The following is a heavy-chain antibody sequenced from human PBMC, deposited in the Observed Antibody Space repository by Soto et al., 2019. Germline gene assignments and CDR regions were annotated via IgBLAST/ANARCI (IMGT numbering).Heavy chain of an antibody. CDR3: ARHYNRGSFDI. V-gene: IGHV4-39*01. CDR2: IYYSGNA. Sequence: SETLSLTCTVSGGSISSSSYYWGWIRQPPGKGLEWIGSIYYSGNAYYNPSLKRRVTISVDTAKNQFSLKLSSVTAADTAVFYCARHYNRGSFDIWGQGTMVTVSS. D-gene: IGHD3-10*01. CDR1: GGSISSSSYY. J-gene: IGHJ3*02.